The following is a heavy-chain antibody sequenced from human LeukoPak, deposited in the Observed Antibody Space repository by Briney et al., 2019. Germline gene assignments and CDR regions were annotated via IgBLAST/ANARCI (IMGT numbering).Heavy chain of an antibody. J-gene: IGHJ4*02. V-gene: IGHV3-7*01. CDR3: ARGAWTFDY. CDR2: IKQDGSEK. Sequence: PGGSLTLSCVASGFTFSSYWMSWVRQAPGKGLEWVANIKQDGSEKYYVDSVKGRFTISRDNAKNSLYLQMNSLRAEDTAVYYCARGAWTFDYWGQGTLVSVSS. D-gene: IGHD3/OR15-3a*01. CDR1: GFTFSSYW.